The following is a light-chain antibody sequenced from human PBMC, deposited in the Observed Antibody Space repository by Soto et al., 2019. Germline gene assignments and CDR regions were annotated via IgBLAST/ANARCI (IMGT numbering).Light chain of an antibody. J-gene: IGLJ1*01. V-gene: IGLV2-11*01. CDR1: SSDVGGYSY. Sequence: QLVLTQPPSVSGAPGQRVTISCTGTSSDVGGYSYVSWYQQHPGKAPKLMISDVSKRPSGVPDRFSGSKFGNTASLTISGLQAEDEADYYCCSYAGAFTYVFGSGTKLTVL. CDR3: CSYAGAFTYV. CDR2: DVS.